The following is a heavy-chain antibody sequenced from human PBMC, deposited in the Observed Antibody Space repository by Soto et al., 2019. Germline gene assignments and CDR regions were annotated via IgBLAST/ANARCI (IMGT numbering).Heavy chain of an antibody. CDR3: ASNYCRSTSCYYGMDV. D-gene: IGHD2-2*01. V-gene: IGHV3-7*01. J-gene: IGHJ6*02. CDR2: IKQDGSEK. Sequence: PVGSLRLSCAASGFTFSSYWMSWVRQAPGKGLEWVANIKQDGSEKYYVDSVKGRFTISRDNAKNSLYLQMNSLRAEDTAVYYCASNYCRSTSCYYGMDVWGQGTTVTVSS. CDR1: GFTFSSYW.